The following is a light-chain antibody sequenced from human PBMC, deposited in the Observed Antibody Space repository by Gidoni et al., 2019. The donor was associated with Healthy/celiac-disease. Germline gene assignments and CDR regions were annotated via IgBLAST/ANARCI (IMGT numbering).Light chain of an antibody. Sequence: DIQMTQSPSSLSASVGYRVTITCRASQSISSYVNWYQQKPGKAPKLRIYAAASLQSGVPSRFSGSGSGTDFTLTISRLQPEDFATYYCQQSYSTLLTFGGGTKVEIK. V-gene: IGKV1-39*01. CDR3: QQSYSTLLT. CDR1: QSISSY. J-gene: IGKJ4*01. CDR2: AAA.